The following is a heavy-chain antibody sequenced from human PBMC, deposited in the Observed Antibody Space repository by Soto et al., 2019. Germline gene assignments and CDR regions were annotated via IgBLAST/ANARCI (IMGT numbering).Heavy chain of an antibody. CDR3: ASGLSGDKVDQ. CDR2: IYDSGNT. CDR1: GGSISDGAYY. J-gene: IGHJ4*02. Sequence: QVQLQESGPGLVKPSQTLSLTCTVSGGSISDGAYYWSWIRQPPGKGLEWIGHIYDSGNTYNNPSLQSRLTISVDTSKNHLSMNLNSVTAADTAVYYCASGLSGDKVDQWGQGTLVTVSS. D-gene: IGHD2-21*01. V-gene: IGHV4-30-4*01.